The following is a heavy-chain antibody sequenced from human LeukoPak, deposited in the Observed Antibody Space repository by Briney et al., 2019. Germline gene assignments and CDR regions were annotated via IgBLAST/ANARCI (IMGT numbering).Heavy chain of an antibody. CDR2: INPNGITT. CDR1: GFTFSSYA. D-gene: IGHD4-17*01. Sequence: GGSLRLSCAASGFTFSSYAVSWVRQAPGKGLVWVARINPNGITTTYTDSVKGRFTISRDNAKNTLYLQMNSLRVEDTAVYYCARDFAGDRDYWGQGTLVTVSS. J-gene: IGHJ4*02. V-gene: IGHV3-74*01. CDR3: ARDFAGDRDY.